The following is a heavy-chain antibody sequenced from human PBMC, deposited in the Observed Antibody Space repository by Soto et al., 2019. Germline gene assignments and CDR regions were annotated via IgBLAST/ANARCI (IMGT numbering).Heavy chain of an antibody. CDR3: AGGGYSYGFDRSDAFDI. D-gene: IGHD5-18*01. CDR2: IYYSGST. V-gene: IGHV4-59*01. J-gene: IGHJ3*02. CDR1: GGSISSYY. Sequence: SETLSLTCTVSGGSISSYYWSWIQQPPGKGLEWIGYIYYSGSTNYNPSLKSRVTISVDTSKNQFSLKLSSVTAADTAVYYCAGGGYSYGFDRSDAFDIWGQGTMGT.